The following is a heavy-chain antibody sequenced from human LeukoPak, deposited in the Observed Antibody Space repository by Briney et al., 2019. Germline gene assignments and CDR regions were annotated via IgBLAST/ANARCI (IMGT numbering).Heavy chain of an antibody. D-gene: IGHD3-16*01. J-gene: IGHJ4*02. CDR2: ISYDGTNK. CDR1: GFTFSSYG. CDR3: AKDIGGGGSYLDY. V-gene: IGHV3-30*18. Sequence: GGSLRLSCAASGFTFSSYGMHWVRQAPGKGLEWVAVISYDGTNKYYADSVKGRFTISRDNAKNSLYLQMNSLRAEDTALYYCAKDIGGGGSYLDYWGQGTLVTVSS.